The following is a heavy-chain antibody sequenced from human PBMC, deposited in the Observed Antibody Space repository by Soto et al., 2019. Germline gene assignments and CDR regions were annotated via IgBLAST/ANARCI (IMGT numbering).Heavy chain of an antibody. CDR3: AKAHLRLDYFDY. CDR2: ISGSGST. J-gene: IGHJ4*02. V-gene: IGHV3-23*01. Sequence: EVQLLESGGGLVQPGGSLRLSCAVSVFTFSNYAMNWVRQAPGKGLEWVSAISGSGSTYYADSVKGRFTISRDNSKNTLYLQMNSLRAEDTAVYYCAKAHLRLDYFDYWGPGTLVTVSS. CDR1: VFTFSNYA. D-gene: IGHD5-12*01.